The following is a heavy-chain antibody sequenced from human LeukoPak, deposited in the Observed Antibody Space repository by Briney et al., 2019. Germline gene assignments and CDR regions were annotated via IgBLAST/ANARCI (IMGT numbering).Heavy chain of an antibody. CDR3: ASGEQWLVQTEYFQH. Sequence: SVKVSCKASGGTFSSYAISWVRQAPGQGLEWMGRIIPILGTANYAQKFQGRVTITTDESTSTAYMELSSLRSEDTAVYYCASGEQWLVQTEYFQHWGQGTLVTVSS. CDR1: GGTFSSYA. CDR2: IIPILGTA. D-gene: IGHD6-19*01. J-gene: IGHJ1*01. V-gene: IGHV1-69*11.